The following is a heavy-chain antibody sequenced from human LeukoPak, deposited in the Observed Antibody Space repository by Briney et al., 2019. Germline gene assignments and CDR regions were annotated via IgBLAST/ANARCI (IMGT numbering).Heavy chain of an antibody. CDR3: ARFLEWLSPTASYYFDY. CDR1: GYSVSSSNYY. Sequence: SETLSLTCAVSGYSVSSSNYYWVWIRQSPGKGLEWIGSIHHSGSPHYTPSLKSRISISIDTSRNQFSLNLRSVTAADTAVYYCARFLEWLSPTASYYFDYWGQGTLVTVSS. D-gene: IGHD3-3*01. J-gene: IGHJ4*02. V-gene: IGHV4-38-2*01. CDR2: IHHSGSP.